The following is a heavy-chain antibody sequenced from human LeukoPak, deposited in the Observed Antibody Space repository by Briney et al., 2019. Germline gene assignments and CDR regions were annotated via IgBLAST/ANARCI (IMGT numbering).Heavy chain of an antibody. J-gene: IGHJ4*02. Sequence: GGSLRLSCVASGFTVSTNYMSWVRKAPGKGLEWVSVTYSGGTTYYADSVKGRFTISTDNSQNTLYLQMNSLRPEDTAVYYCARDQNYWGQGTLVTVSS. V-gene: IGHV3-66*02. CDR3: ARDQNY. CDR2: TYSGGTT. CDR1: GFTVSTNY.